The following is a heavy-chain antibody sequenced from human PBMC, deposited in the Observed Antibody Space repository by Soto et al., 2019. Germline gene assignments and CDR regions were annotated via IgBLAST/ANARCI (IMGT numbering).Heavy chain of an antibody. CDR2: ISSNSDTI. CDR3: AKDMKWEGMTTIHYFAS. J-gene: IGHJ4*02. D-gene: IGHD4-17*01. Sequence: PGGSLRLSCAASGFTFDDYAMHWVRQAPGKGLEWVSGISSNSDTIDYADSVKGRFTNSRDNAKNSLFLQMNSLRPEDTALYYCAKDMKWEGMTTIHYFASCGQGTLVTVSS. CDR1: GFTFDDYA. V-gene: IGHV3-9*01.